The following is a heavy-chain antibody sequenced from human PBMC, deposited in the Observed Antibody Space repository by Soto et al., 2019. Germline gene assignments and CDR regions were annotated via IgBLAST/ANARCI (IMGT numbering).Heavy chain of an antibody. Sequence: SVKVSCKSSGGTFSSFINYPINWVRQAPGQGLEWMGGIVPNVGTVNYAQKFRGKVTITADKSTGTAYMELSSLRSEDTALYYCARRDTSGFLRYFDNWGQGTQVTSPQ. D-gene: IGHD3-3*01. CDR2: IVPNVGTV. CDR1: GGTFSSFINYP. CDR3: ARRDTSGFLRYFDN. V-gene: IGHV1-69*06. J-gene: IGHJ4*02.